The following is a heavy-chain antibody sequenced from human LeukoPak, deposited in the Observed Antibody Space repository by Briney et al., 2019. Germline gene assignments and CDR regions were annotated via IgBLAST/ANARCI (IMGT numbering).Heavy chain of an antibody. CDR1: GGSISSGTYY. CDR2: ISSSGST. D-gene: IGHD3-22*01. V-gene: IGHV4-61*02. Sequence: SQTLSLTCTVSGGSISSGTYYWSWIRQPAGKGLEWIGRISSSGSTNYNPSLKSRVTISVDTSKNQFSLKLSSVTAADTAVYFCARGPYSYDSSGAFDIWGQGTMVTVSS. J-gene: IGHJ3*02. CDR3: ARGPYSYDSSGAFDI.